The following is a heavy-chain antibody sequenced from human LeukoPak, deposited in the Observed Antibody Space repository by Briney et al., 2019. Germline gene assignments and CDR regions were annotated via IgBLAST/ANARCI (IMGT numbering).Heavy chain of an antibody. CDR3: ATEILGYCSSGNCYPTCRFDY. CDR2: IYYSGST. Sequence: SETQSLTCTISGASTSSSSYYWGWIRQPPGKGLEWIGSIYYSGSTYYNPSLKSRVTISVDTSKNQFSLKLSSVTAADTAVYYCATEILGYCSSGNCYPTCRFDYWGQGTLVTVSS. J-gene: IGHJ4*02. D-gene: IGHD2-15*01. CDR1: GASTSSSSYY. V-gene: IGHV4-39*01.